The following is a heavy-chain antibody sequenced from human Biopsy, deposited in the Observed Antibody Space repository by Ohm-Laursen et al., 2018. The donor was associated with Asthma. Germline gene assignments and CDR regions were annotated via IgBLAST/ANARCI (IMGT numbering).Heavy chain of an antibody. Sequence: SLRLSCVASGFMFRSFGMHWVRQAPGKGLEWVAVISYDGNHKFYEDSVKGRFTISRDNSKNTLYLQMNSLRTEDTAVYYCAKRRGYSGHDNDHWGQGTLVIVSS. CDR1: GFMFRSFG. D-gene: IGHD5-12*01. CDR2: ISYDGNHK. J-gene: IGHJ4*02. V-gene: IGHV3-30*18. CDR3: AKRRGYSGHDNDH.